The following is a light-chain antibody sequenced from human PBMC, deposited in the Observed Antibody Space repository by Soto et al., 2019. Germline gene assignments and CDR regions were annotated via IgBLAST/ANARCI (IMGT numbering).Light chain of an antibody. V-gene: IGKV1-5*03. Sequence: DIQMPQSPSTLSASVGDRVTITCRASQSISSLLAWYQQKPGKAPNLLIYKASSLQSGVPSRFSGSGSGTEFTLPISSLQPDDFATYYCQQYNSYPYPFGQGTKLEI. CDR1: QSISSL. CDR2: KAS. J-gene: IGKJ2*01. CDR3: QQYNSYPYP.